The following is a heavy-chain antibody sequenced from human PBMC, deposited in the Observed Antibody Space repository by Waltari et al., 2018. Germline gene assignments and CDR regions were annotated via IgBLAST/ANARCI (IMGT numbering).Heavy chain of an antibody. CDR2: IYYSGST. CDR3: ARAREMATEIDFDY. Sequence: QVQLRESGPGLVKPSETLSLTCTVSGGSISSHYWSWIRQPPGKGLEWIGYIYYSGSTNYNPSLKSRVTISVDTSKNQFSLKLSSVTAADTAVYYCARAREMATEIDFDYWGQGTLVTVSS. CDR1: GGSISSHY. D-gene: IGHD5-12*01. V-gene: IGHV4-59*11. J-gene: IGHJ4*02.